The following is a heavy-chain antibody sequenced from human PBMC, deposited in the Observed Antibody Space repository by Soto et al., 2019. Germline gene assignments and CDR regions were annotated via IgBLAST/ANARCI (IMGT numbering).Heavy chain of an antibody. V-gene: IGHV4-59*01. J-gene: IGHJ4*02. D-gene: IGHD6-13*01. Sequence: KSSETLSLTCTVSGGSISSYYWSWIRQPPGKGLEWIGYIYYSGNTNYNPSLKSRVTISVDTSKNQFSLKLSSVTAADTAVYYCARGAGIAAAGIFDYWGQGTLVTVSS. CDR3: ARGAGIAAAGIFDY. CDR1: GGSISSYY. CDR2: IYYSGNT.